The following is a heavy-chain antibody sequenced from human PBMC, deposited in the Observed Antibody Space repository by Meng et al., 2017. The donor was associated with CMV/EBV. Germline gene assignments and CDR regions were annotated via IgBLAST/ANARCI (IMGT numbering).Heavy chain of an antibody. J-gene: IGHJ4*02. CDR2: ITPIFGVA. CDR1: GVTFSSCT. V-gene: IGHV1-69*10. Sequence: SVKVSCKASGVTFSSCTLSWVRQAPGQGLEWMGGITPIFGVAQYAQKFQGRVTITADKSTSTAYMELSSLRSEDTAVYYCARDAGTFLAYRGYFDYWGQGTLVTVSS. D-gene: IGHD3-3*02. CDR3: ARDAGTFLAYRGYFDY.